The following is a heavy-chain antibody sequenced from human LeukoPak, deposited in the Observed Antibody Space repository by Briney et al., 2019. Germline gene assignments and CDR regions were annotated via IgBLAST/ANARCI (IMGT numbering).Heavy chain of an antibody. D-gene: IGHD3-3*01. V-gene: IGHV4-4*02. CDR3: ARVGYDVWSGYLDY. CDR2: IYHSGST. Sequence: SGTLSLTCAVSGGSISSSNWWSWVRQPPGKGLEWIGEIYHSGSTNYNPSLKGRVTISVDKSKNQFSLKLTSVTAADTAVYYCARVGYDVWSGYLDYWGQGTLVTVSS. CDR1: GGSISSSNW. J-gene: IGHJ4*02.